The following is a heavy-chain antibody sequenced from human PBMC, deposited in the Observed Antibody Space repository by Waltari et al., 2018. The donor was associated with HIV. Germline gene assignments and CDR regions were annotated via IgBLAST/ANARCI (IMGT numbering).Heavy chain of an antibody. CDR1: GASFSGYY. Sequence: QVQLQQWGAGLLKPSETLSLTCAVYGASFSGYYWNWIRQPPGKGLEWIGEINHSGSATYNPSLKSRVTISIDTSKNQFSLTLSSVTAADTAVYYCATADNDFWSGPPKKDFHHWGQGTLVTVSS. D-gene: IGHD3-3*01. CDR3: ATADNDFWSGPPKKDFHH. V-gene: IGHV4-34*01. CDR2: INHSGSA. J-gene: IGHJ1*01.